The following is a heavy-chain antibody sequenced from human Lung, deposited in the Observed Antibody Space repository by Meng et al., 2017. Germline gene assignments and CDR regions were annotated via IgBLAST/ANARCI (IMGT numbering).Heavy chain of an antibody. V-gene: IGHV1-18*01. J-gene: IGHJ4*02. D-gene: IGHD3-10*01. CDR1: DYTFTGYG. CDR3: ARGTPGRSYSDY. Sequence: QVHPVQSGPDVKKPGASVKVSCKASDYTFTGYGVSWVRQAPGQGLEWMAWLGAHDGDTSHAPKFQGRVTVSADRPTATAYMELRTLRSDDTAVYYCARGTPGRSYSDYWGQGTLVTVSS. CDR2: LGAHDGDT.